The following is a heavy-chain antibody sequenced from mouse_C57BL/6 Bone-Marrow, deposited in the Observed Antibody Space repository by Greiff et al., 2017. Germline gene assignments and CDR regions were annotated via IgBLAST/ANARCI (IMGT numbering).Heavy chain of an antibody. J-gene: IGHJ4*01. D-gene: IGHD1-1*01. CDR1: GYTFTSYG. CDR2: IYPRSGNT. V-gene: IGHV1-81*01. Sequence: QVQLKQSGAELARPGASVKLSCKASGYTFTSYGISWVKQRTGQGLEWIGEIYPRSGNTYYNEKFKGKATLTADKSSSTAYMELLSLTSEDSAVYFCARGFITTLDYWGQGTSVTVSS. CDR3: ARGFITTLDY.